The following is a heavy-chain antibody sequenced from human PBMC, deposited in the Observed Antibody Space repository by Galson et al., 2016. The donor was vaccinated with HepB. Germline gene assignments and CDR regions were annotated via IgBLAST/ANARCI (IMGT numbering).Heavy chain of an antibody. CDR2: INPSGST. V-gene: IGHV1-46*01. CDR3: ARGSEFNDYYYVGGY. D-gene: IGHD3-22*01. Sequence: SVKVSCKASGYSFTNYYIHWVRQAPGQGLEWMGIINPSGSTGYAQKFQGRVTVTRDTSTSTVYMELSSLKSEDTAIYYCARGSEFNDYYYVGGYWGQGTLVTVAS. J-gene: IGHJ4*02. CDR1: GYSFTNYY.